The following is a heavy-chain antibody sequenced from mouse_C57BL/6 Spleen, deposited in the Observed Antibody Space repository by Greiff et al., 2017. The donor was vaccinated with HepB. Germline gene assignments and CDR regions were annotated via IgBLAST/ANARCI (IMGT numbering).Heavy chain of an antibody. CDR3: ARNGAYEYFDY. CDR2: IWTGGGT. V-gene: IGHV2-9-1*01. Sequence: VQRVESGPGLVAPSQSLSITCTVSGFSLTSYAISWVRQPPGKGLEWLGVIWTGGGTNYTSALKSRLSIINDNYKSQVFLRMNSLQTDDTARYYCARNGAYEYFDYWGQGTTLTVSS. CDR1: GFSLTSYA. D-gene: IGHD6-5*01. J-gene: IGHJ2*01.